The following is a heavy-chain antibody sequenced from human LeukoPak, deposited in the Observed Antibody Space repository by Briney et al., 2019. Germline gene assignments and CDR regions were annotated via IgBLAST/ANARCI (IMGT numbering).Heavy chain of an antibody. D-gene: IGHD3-22*01. CDR1: GFTFSNYA. V-gene: IGHV3-23*01. CDR2: ISGGGST. J-gene: IGHJ4*02. CDR3: ARAPYYYDSSGYWGYFDY. Sequence: PGGSLRLSCAASGFTFSNYAMSWVRQAPGKGLEWVSTISGGGSTYYADSVKGRFTISRDNSKNTLYLQMNSLRAEDTAVYYCARAPYYYDSSGYWGYFDYWGQGTLVTVSS.